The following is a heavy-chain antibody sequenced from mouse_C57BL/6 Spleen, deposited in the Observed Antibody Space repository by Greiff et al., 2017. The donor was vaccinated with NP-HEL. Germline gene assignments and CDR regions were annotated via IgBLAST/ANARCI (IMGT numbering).Heavy chain of an antibody. D-gene: IGHD1-1*01. CDR1: GYTFTGYW. CDR3: ARSGDDYYSSSYRDYFDV. CDR2: ILPGSGST. V-gene: IGHV1-9*01. J-gene: IGHJ1*03. Sequence: VQLQQSGAELMKPGASVKLSCKASGYTFTGYWIEWVKQRPGHGLEWIGEILPGSGSTNYNEKFKGKATFTADTSSNTAYMQLSSLTTEDSAIYYCARSGDDYYSSSYRDYFDVWGTGTTVTVSS.